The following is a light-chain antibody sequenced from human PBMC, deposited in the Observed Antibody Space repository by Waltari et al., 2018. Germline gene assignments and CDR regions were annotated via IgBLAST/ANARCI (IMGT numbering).Light chain of an antibody. CDR3: YSSDSTGLRV. J-gene: IGLJ1*01. V-gene: IGLV3-10*01. CDR2: EDT. CDR1: ELPRKY. Sequence: YELTQPLSVSVSPGQTARITCSGHELPRKYAYWFQQKSGQAARLVIYEDTKRPSGIPERFSGSSSGTVATLTISGAQVDDEADYYCYSSDSTGLRVFGGGTTVVVL.